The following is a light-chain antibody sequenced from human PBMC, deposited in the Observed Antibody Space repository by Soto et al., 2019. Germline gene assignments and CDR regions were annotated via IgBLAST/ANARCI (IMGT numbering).Light chain of an antibody. V-gene: IGKV3-15*01. CDR2: GAS. CDR1: QSVTTN. J-gene: IGKJ5*01. CDR3: QQYNKWPSGT. Sequence: EIVMTQSPATLSVSPGESATLSCRASQSVTTNLAWYQQQPGQAPRLLIYGASTRATGIPARFSGSGSGTEFTLTISSLQSEDFAIYYWQQYNKWPSGTFGQGTRLEIK.